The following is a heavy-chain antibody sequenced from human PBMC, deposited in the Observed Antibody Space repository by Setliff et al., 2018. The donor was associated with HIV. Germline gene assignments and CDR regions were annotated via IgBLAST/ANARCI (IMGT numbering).Heavy chain of an antibody. D-gene: IGHD6-13*01. CDR3: ARGIAAAGIYYYYYMDV. CDR1: GGSISSSSYC. V-gene: IGHV4-39*01. J-gene: IGHJ6*03. CDR2: IYYSGSTS. Sequence: SETLSLTCTVSGGSISSSSYCWGWIRQPPGKGLEWIGSIYYSGSTSYYNPSLKSRVTISVDTSKNQFSLKLSSVTAADTAVYYCARGIAAAGIYYYYYMDVWGKGTTVTVSS.